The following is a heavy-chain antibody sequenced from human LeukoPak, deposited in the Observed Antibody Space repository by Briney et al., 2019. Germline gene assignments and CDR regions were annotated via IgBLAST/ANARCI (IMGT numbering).Heavy chain of an antibody. CDR1: GDSISSYY. D-gene: IGHD2-2*01. CDR3: ARRCSSASCSFDY. J-gene: IGHJ4*02. V-gene: IGHV4-59*08. Sequence: PSETLSLTCTVSGDSISSYYWSWIRQPPGKRLEWIGDIYFSGRTSYNPSLKSRVTVSIDTSKSQFSQKLSSVTAADTAVYYCARRCSSASCSFDYWGQGTLVTVSS. CDR2: IYFSGRT.